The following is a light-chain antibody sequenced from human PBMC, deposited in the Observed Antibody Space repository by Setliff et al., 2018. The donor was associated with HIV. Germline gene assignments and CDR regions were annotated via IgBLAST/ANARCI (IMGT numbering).Light chain of an antibody. CDR3: SSYAVTNTLP. J-gene: IGLJ1*01. CDR2: EVR. Sequence: QSALGQPASVSGSPGQSITISCTGTSSDVGGYNYVSWYQQHPGKAPKLIIYEVRNRPSGVSNRFSGSKSGNTASLTISGLQAEDEGDYYCSSYAVTNTLPFGTGTKVTVL. CDR1: SSDVGGYNY. V-gene: IGLV2-14*01.